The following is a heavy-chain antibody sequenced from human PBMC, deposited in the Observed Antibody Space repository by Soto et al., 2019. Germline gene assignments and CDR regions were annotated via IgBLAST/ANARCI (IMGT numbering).Heavy chain of an antibody. CDR3: ARDAAGEQQLPPTPFDY. J-gene: IGHJ4*02. D-gene: IGHD6-13*01. Sequence: ASVKVSCKASGYTFTSYGISWVRQAPGQGLEWMGWISAYNGNTNYAQKLQGRVTMTTDTSTSTAYMELRSLRSDDTAVYYCARDAAGEQQLPPTPFDYWGQGTLVTVSS. CDR1: GYTFTSYG. CDR2: ISAYNGNT. V-gene: IGHV1-18*01.